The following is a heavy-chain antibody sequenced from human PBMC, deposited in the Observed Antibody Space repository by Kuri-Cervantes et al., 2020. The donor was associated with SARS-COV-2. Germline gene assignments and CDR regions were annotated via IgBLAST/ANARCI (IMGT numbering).Heavy chain of an antibody. CDR3: ATNSVSDSYYNGDMDV. Sequence: SQTLSLTCAVYGGSFSGYYWSWIRQPLGKGLEWIGEINHSGSTNYNPSLKSRVTISVDTSKNQFSLKLSSVTAADTAVYYCATNSVSDSYYNGDMDVWGKGTTVTVSS. CDR2: INHSGST. CDR1: GGSFSGYY. V-gene: IGHV4-34*01. D-gene: IGHD3-10*01. J-gene: IGHJ6*03.